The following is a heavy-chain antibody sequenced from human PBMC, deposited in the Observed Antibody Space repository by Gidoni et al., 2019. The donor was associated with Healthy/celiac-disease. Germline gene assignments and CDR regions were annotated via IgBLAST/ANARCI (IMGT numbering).Heavy chain of an antibody. CDR1: GASISSSNW. J-gene: IGHJ6*02. Sequence: QVQLQQSGPGLVNPSGTLSLTCAVSGASISSSNWWSWVRQPPGKGLEWIGEIYHSGSTNYNPSLKSRVTISVDKSKNQFSLKLSSVTAADTAVYYCASSYSGARYGMDVWGQGTTVTVSS. CDR2: IYHSGST. D-gene: IGHD3-10*01. CDR3: ASSYSGARYGMDV. V-gene: IGHV4-4*02.